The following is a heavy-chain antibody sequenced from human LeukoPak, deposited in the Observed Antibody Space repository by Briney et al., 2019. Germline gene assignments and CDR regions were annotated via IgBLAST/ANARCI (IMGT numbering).Heavy chain of an antibody. D-gene: IGHD4-23*01. CDR2: ISHIGST. CDR1: GGSFSGYY. J-gene: IGHJ5*02. V-gene: IGHV4-34*01. Sequence: KPSETLSLTCAVYGGSFSGYYWSWVRQPPVKGLEWIGEISHIGSTNYNPSLESRVTISVDTSKNQFSLKLSSVTAADTAVYYCARGRWEVRFDPWGQGTLVTVSS. CDR3: ARGRWEVRFDP.